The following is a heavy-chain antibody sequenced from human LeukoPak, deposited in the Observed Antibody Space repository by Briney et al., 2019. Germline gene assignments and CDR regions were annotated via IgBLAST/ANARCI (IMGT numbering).Heavy chain of an antibody. V-gene: IGHV3-23*01. CDR3: AKADSSGYYYLDGMDV. CDR2: ISGSGGST. J-gene: IGHJ6*02. D-gene: IGHD3-22*01. CDR1: GFTFSSYA. Sequence: GGSMRLPCAASGFTFSSYAMSWVRQAPGKGLEWVSAISGSGGSTYYADSVKGRFTISRDNSKNTLYLQMNSLRAEDTAVYYCAKADSSGYYYLDGMDVWGQGTTVTVSS.